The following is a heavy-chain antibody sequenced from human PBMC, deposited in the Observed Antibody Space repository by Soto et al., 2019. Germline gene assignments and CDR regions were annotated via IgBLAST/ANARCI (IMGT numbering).Heavy chain of an antibody. CDR3: AREGGIVGATAADY. D-gene: IGHD1-26*01. CDR2: IYYSGST. CDR1: GGSISSGGYY. J-gene: IGHJ4*02. Sequence: QVQLQESGPGLVKPSQTLSLTCTVSGGSISSGGYYWSRIRQHPGKGLEWSGYIYYSGSTYYNPSPKSRGNVAVDTSENRYSLKVSSVTAADTASYYCAREGGIVGATAADYWGQGSLVTVSS. V-gene: IGHV4-31*03.